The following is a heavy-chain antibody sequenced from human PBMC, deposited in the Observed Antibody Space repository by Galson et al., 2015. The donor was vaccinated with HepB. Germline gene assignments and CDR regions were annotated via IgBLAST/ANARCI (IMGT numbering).Heavy chain of an antibody. CDR3: AKVVLGYCSSTSCYTGWYFDL. Sequence: SLRLSCAASGFTFSSYAMSWVRQAPGKGLEWVSAISGSGGSTYYADSVKGRFTISRDNSKNTLYLQMNSLRAEDTAVYYCAKVVLGYCSSTSCYTGWYFDLWGRGTLVTVSS. V-gene: IGHV3-23*01. J-gene: IGHJ2*01. D-gene: IGHD2-2*02. CDR2: ISGSGGST. CDR1: GFTFSSYA.